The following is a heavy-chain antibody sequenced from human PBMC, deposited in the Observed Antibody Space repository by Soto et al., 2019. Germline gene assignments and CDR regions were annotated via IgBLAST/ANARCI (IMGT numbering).Heavy chain of an antibody. D-gene: IGHD6-13*01. CDR3: AKAVVAAAGRGGYFDY. CDR2: TSAIGGST. V-gene: IGHV3-23*01. CDR1: GFTFSGYA. J-gene: IGHJ4*02. Sequence: EVQLLESGGGLVQPGGSLRLSCAASGFTFSGYAMSWVRQAPGKGLEWVSGTSAIGGSTSYADSVKGRFTISRDNSKNPLYLQMNSLRADDTAVYYCAKAVVAAAGRGGYFDYWGQGTLVTVSS.